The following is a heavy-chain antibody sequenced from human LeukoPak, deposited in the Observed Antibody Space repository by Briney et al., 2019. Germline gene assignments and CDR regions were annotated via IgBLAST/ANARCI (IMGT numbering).Heavy chain of an antibody. CDR2: ISSSSRYI. J-gene: IGHJ3*02. CDR3: ARVGVQLERRYAFDI. Sequence: KPGGSLRLSCAASGFTFSSYSMSWVRQAPGKGLEWVSSISSSSRYIYYADSVKGRFTISRDNAKNSLYLQMNSLRAEDTAVYYCARVGVQLERRYAFDIWGQGTMVTVSS. CDR1: GFTFSSYS. D-gene: IGHD1-1*01. V-gene: IGHV3-21*01.